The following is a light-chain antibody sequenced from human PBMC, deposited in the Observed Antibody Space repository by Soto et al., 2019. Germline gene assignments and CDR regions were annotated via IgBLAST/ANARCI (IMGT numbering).Light chain of an antibody. J-gene: IGLJ1*01. CDR2: RNN. Sequence: QSVLTQPPSASGTPGQRVTISCSGRSSNIGSNKVNWYQQLPGTAPKLLMYRNNQRPSGVPDRFSGSKSGTSASLAISGLQSEDEAEYFCATWDGSLSGLYVFGTGTKVTVL. V-gene: IGLV1-44*01. CDR3: ATWDGSLSGLYV. CDR1: SSNIGSNK.